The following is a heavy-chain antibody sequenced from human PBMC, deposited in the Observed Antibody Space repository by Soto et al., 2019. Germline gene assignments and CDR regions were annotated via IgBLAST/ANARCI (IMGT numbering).Heavy chain of an antibody. D-gene: IGHD3-3*01. CDR3: ARESRYDFWSGYYSGRDRNWFDT. J-gene: IGHJ5*02. Sequence: ASVKVSCKASGYTFTSYYMHWVRQAPGQGLEWMGIINPSGGSTSYAQKFQGRVTMTRDTSTSTVYMELSSLRSEDTAVYYCARESRYDFWSGYYSGRDRNWFDTWGQGTLVTVSS. CDR1: GYTFTSYY. CDR2: INPSGGST. V-gene: IGHV1-46*01.